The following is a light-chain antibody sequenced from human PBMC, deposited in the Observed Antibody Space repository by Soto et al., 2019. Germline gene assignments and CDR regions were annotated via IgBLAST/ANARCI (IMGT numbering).Light chain of an antibody. CDR2: GAS. V-gene: IGKV3-20*01. CDR1: QSVSSSY. CDR3: QQYFNWWT. J-gene: IGKJ1*01. Sequence: EIVLTQSPGTLSLTPGERATLSCRASQSVSSSYFAWYQQKPGQAPRLLIYGASSRATGIPDRFSGSGSGTDFTLTISSLQSEDFAVYHCQQYFNWWTFGQGTKVDI.